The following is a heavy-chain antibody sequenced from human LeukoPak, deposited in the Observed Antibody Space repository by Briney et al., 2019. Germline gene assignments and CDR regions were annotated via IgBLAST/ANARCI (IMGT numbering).Heavy chain of an antibody. CDR3: TRDKYGDYVGRYFQH. CDR2: ISPYKGDT. J-gene: IGHJ1*01. V-gene: IGHV1-18*01. D-gene: IGHD4-17*01. CDR1: GYTFTNYG. Sequence: ASVKVSCKASGYTFTNYGLNWVRQAPEQGLEWMGWISPYKGDTHYAQKLQARVTMTTDTSTSTAYMELRSLRSDDTAVYYCTRDKYGDYVGRYFQHWGQGTLVTVSS.